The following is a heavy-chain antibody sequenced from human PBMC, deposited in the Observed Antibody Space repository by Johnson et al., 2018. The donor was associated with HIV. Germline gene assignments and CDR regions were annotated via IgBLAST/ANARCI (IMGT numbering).Heavy chain of an antibody. CDR3: AREGYYNFWSGDAFDI. V-gene: IGHV3-7*01. D-gene: IGHD3-3*01. J-gene: IGHJ3*02. Sequence: VHLVESGGGLVQPGGSLRLSCAASGFTFSSYWMSWVRQAPGKGLEWVANIKQDGSEKYYVDSVKGRFTISRDNAKNSLYLQMNSLRAEDTAVYYCAREGYYNFWSGDAFDIWGQGTMVTVSS. CDR1: GFTFSSYW. CDR2: IKQDGSEK.